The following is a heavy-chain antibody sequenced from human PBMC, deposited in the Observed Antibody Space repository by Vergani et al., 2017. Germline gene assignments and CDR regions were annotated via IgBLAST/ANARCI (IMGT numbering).Heavy chain of an antibody. Sequence: EVQLVESGGGLVQHGRSLRLSCAASGFTFDDYAMHWVRQGPGKGLEWVSGISWNSGSTCYAESWKVRFTISRDNSKNSLYLQMNSLRAEDTALYYCAKEGRIYYDSSGYYHPYFDYWGQGTLVTVSS. J-gene: IGHJ4*02. CDR2: ISWNSGST. D-gene: IGHD3-22*01. CDR1: GFTFDDYA. V-gene: IGHV3-9*01. CDR3: AKEGRIYYDSSGYYHPYFDY.